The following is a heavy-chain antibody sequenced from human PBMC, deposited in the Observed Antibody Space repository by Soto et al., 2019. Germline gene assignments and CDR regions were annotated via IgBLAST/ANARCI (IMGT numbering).Heavy chain of an antibody. J-gene: IGHJ6*02. CDR1: GYTFTNYY. V-gene: IGHV1-46*01. D-gene: IGHD2-21*02. CDR3: ARCPPGIVVVTAINLGLGQIEYYGMDV. Sequence: ASVKLSCKASGYTFTNYYIHWVRQAPGQGLEWMGIINPYGGGATYAQKFQGRVTITADESTSTAYMELSSLRSEDTAVYYCARCPPGIVVVTAINLGLGQIEYYGMDVWGQGTTVTVSS. CDR2: INPYGGGA.